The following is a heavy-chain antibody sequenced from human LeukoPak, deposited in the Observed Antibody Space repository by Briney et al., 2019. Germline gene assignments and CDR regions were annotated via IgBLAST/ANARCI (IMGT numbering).Heavy chain of an antibody. CDR2: SSASGGTT. CDR1: GFTFSSYT. Sequence: GGSLRLSCAASGFTFSSYTMSWVRQAPGKGLEWASTSSASGGTTYYADSVRGRFTISRDNSKNTLYLQMNSLRAEDTAVYYCAKMSDGSGYFVLSNWGQGTLVTVSS. V-gene: IGHV3-23*01. J-gene: IGHJ4*02. D-gene: IGHD3-22*01. CDR3: AKMSDGSGYFVLSN.